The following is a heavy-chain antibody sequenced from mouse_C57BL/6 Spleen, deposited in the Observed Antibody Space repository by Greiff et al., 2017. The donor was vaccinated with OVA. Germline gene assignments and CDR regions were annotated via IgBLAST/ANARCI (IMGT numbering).Heavy chain of an antibody. CDR1: GYTFTDYY. D-gene: IGHD1-1*01. CDR2: INPYNGGT. CDR3: ARRDYGSLDY. V-gene: IGHV1-19*01. Sequence: VQLKESGPVLVKPGASVKMSCKASGYTFTDYYMNWVKQSHGKSLEWIGVINPYNGGTSYNQKFEGKATLTVDKSSSTAYMELNSLTSEDSAVYYCARRDYGSLDYWGQGTSVTVSS. J-gene: IGHJ4*01.